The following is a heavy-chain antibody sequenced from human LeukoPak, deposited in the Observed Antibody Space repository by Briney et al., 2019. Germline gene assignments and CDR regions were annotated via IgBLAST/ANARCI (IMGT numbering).Heavy chain of an antibody. CDR3: ARLDRSYGDYIFDY. CDR2: INPNSGGT. V-gene: IGHV1-2*02. Sequence: GASVKVSCKASGYTFTGYYIHWVRQAPGQGLEWMGWINPNSGGTNYAQKFQGRVTMTRDTSISTAYMELSRLRSDDTAVYYCARLDRSYGDYIFDYWGQGTLVTVSS. J-gene: IGHJ4*02. D-gene: IGHD4-17*01. CDR1: GYTFTGYY.